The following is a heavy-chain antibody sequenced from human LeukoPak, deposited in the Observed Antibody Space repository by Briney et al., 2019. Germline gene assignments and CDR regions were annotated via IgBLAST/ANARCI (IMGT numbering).Heavy chain of an antibody. V-gene: IGHV4-61*02. CDR1: GGSISSGSYY. CDR3: CRGIAVAGIPNFDY. D-gene: IGHD6-19*01. CDR2: IYTSGST. J-gene: IGHJ4*02. Sequence: PSETLSLTCTVSGGSISSGSYYWSWIRQPAGKGLEWIGRIYTSGSTNYNPSLKSRVTISVDTSISTAYMEVSRLRSDDTAVYYCCRGIAVAGIPNFDYWGQGTLVTVPS.